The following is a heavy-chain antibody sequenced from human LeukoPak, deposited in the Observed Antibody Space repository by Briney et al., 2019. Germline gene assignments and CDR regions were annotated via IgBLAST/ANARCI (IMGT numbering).Heavy chain of an antibody. Sequence: GGSLRLSCTASGFTFADFTVSWFRQSPGQGLEWVGFIRSNVYGGTTEHAASVEARFTISRDDSNSIAYLQMNSLKTEDTAVYYCTRGSGRYVMVDWWGQGTLVTVSS. D-gene: IGHD6-19*01. V-gene: IGHV3-49*03. J-gene: IGHJ4*02. CDR1: GFTFADFT. CDR2: IRSNVYGGTT. CDR3: TRGSGRYVMVDW.